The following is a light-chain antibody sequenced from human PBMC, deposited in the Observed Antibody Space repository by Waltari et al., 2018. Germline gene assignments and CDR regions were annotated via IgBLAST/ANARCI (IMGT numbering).Light chain of an antibody. J-gene: IGLJ2*01. CDR3: ATWDDTIGGPV. V-gene: IGLV1-47*01. Sequence: QSVLTQPPSESGTPGQRVIISCSGSRANIGGSYVYWYKHLPGAAPKLLINRNNQRPAGVPDRFSGSKSGTSASLAISGLRSEDEGDYFCATWDDTIGGPVFGGGTKLTVL. CDR1: RANIGGSY. CDR2: RNN.